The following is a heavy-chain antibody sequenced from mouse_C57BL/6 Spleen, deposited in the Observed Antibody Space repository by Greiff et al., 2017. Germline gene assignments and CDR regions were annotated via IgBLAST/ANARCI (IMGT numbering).Heavy chain of an antibody. J-gene: IGHJ4*01. V-gene: IGHV1-81*01. Sequence: QVQLKQSGAELARPGASVKLSCKASGYTFTSYGISWVKQRTGQGLEWIGEIYPRSGNTYYNEKFKGKATLTADKSSSTAYMELRSLTSEDSAVYFCARWVDYYGSSYAMDYWGQGTSVTVSS. CDR3: ARWVDYYGSSYAMDY. CDR1: GYTFTSYG. D-gene: IGHD1-1*01. CDR2: IYPRSGNT.